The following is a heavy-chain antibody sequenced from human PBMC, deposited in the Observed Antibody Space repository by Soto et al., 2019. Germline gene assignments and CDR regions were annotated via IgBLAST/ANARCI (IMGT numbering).Heavy chain of an antibody. CDR2: ISGSGGST. V-gene: IGHV3-23*01. CDR1: GFTFSSYA. D-gene: IGHD2-15*01. CDR3: AKDLPNIVVVVAATFDY. J-gene: IGHJ4*02. Sequence: EVQLLESGGGLVQPGGSLRLSCAASGFTFSSYAMSWVRQAPGKGLEWVSAISGSGGSTYYADSVKGRFTIARDNSKNTLYLQMNSVRAEDTAVYYCAKDLPNIVVVVAATFDYWGQGTLVTVSS.